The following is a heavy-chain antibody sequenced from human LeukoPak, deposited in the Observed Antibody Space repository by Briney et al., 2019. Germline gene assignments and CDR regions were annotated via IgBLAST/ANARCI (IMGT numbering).Heavy chain of an antibody. D-gene: IGHD3-3*01. J-gene: IGHJ6*02. CDR2: INPKSGDT. CDR1: GMY. CDR3: ARVRASEYDPRGPADV. V-gene: IGHV1-2*02. Sequence: GMYVLWVRQAPGQGLEWMGWINPKSGDTHFAQKFQGRVTMTRDSTIATAYMDLNRLIFDDTAVYYCARVRASEYDPRGPADVWGQGTTVTVS.